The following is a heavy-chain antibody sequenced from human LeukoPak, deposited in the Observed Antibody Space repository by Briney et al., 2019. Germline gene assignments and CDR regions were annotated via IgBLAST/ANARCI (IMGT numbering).Heavy chain of an antibody. J-gene: IGHJ4*02. CDR3: ARGWDDSSGYYGFDY. CDR2: ISWNSGSI. Sequence: GRSLRLSCAASGFTFDDYAMHWVRQAPGKGLEWVSGISWNSGSIGYADSVEGRFTISRDNAKNSLYLQMNSLRAEDTAVYYCARGWDDSSGYYGFDYWGQGTLVTVSS. CDR1: GFTFDDYA. D-gene: IGHD3-22*01. V-gene: IGHV3-9*01.